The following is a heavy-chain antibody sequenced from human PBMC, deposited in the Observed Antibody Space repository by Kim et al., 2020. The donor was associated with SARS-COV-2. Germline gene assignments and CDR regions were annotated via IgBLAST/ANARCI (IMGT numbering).Heavy chain of an antibody. Sequence: GGSLRLSCAASGFTFSSYGMHWVRQAPGKGLEWVAVISYDGSNKYYADSVKGRFTISRDNSKNTLYLQMNSLRAEDTAVYYCARDGGPPMVRDLRPYYYYYYGMDVWGQGTTVTVSS. D-gene: IGHD3-10*01. V-gene: IGHV3-33*05. CDR2: ISYDGSNK. J-gene: IGHJ6*02. CDR1: GFTFSSYG. CDR3: ARDGGPPMVRDLRPYYYYYYGMDV.